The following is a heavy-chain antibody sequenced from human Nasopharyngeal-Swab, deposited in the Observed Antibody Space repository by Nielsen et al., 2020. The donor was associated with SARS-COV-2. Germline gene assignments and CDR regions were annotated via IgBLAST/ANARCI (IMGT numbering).Heavy chain of an antibody. D-gene: IGHD3-3*01. Sequence: ASEKVSCKVSGYTLTEVSMHWVRQAPGKGLEWMGGFDNVDGETIYAQKFQGRVTMTEDTSTDTAYMELGSLRSEDTAVYYCAIHPATVGVVNFDYWGQGTLVTVSS. CDR3: AIHPATVGVVNFDY. J-gene: IGHJ4*02. CDR1: GYTLTEVS. CDR2: FDNVDGET. V-gene: IGHV1-24*01.